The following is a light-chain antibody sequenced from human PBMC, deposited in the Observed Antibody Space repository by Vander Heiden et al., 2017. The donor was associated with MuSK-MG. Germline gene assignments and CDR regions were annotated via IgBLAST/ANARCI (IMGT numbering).Light chain of an antibody. CDR1: QDISNY. J-gene: IGKJ4*01. CDR2: DAS. CDR3: QQDDNLPIT. Sequence: DIQMTQSPSSLSASVGDRVTITCQASQDISNYLNWYQQKPGKAPKLLIYDASNVETGVPSRFSGSGSGTDFTFTISSLQPEDFATYYCQQDDNLPITFGGGTKVEIK. V-gene: IGKV1-33*01.